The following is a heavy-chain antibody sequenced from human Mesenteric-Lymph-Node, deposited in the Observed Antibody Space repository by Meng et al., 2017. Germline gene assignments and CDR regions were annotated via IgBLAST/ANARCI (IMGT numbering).Heavy chain of an antibody. Sequence: ASVKVSCKASGYTFTSYGISWVRQAPGQGLEWMGWISAYNGNTNYAQKLQGRVTMTTDTSTSTAYMELSSLRSEDTAVYYCAREKRAGTTSDAFDIWGQGTMVTVSS. CDR3: AREKRAGTTSDAFDI. J-gene: IGHJ3*02. V-gene: IGHV1-18*01. D-gene: IGHD1-1*01. CDR1: GYTFTSYG. CDR2: ISAYNGNT.